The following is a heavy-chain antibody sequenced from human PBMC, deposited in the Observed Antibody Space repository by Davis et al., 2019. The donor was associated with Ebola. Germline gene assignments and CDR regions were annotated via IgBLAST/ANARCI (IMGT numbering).Heavy chain of an antibody. V-gene: IGHV1-24*01. CDR1: GYTLNEFS. CDR3: ARGQSPLFSA. Sequence: ASVKVSCKVFGYTLNEFSMHWVRQAPGGGLEWMGGFDPEDGGHRYAQKFQGRVTITRDTSASTGNIELSSLTSEDTAVYFCARGQSPLFSAWGQGTLVTVSS. D-gene: IGHD1-26*01. J-gene: IGHJ5*02. CDR2: FDPEDGGH.